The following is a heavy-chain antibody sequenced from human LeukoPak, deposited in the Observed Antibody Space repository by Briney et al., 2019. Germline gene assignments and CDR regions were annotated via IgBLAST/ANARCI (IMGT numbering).Heavy chain of an antibody. CDR3: ARDDYYGMDV. Sequence: ASVKVSCKASGYTFTKNFLHWVRQAPGQGLEWMGWINPNSGGTNYAQKFQGRVTMTRDTSISTAYMELSRLRSDDTAVYYCARDDYYGMDVWGQGTTVTVSS. CDR2: INPNSGGT. CDR1: GYTFTKNF. J-gene: IGHJ6*02. V-gene: IGHV1-2*02.